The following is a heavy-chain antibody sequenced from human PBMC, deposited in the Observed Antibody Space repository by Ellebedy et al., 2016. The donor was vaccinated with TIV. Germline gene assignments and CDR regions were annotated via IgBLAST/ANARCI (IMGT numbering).Heavy chain of an antibody. Sequence: SQTLSLTCAISGDSVSSNFVAWNWIRQSPSRGLEWLGRTYYRSKWNHDYALSVKSRLTINPDTSKNHFSLQLNSVTPEDTAVHYCAAGTYYFEYWGQGTLVTVSS. V-gene: IGHV6-1*01. CDR2: TYYRSKWNH. D-gene: IGHD1-1*01. CDR1: GDSVSSNFVA. CDR3: AAGTYYFEY. J-gene: IGHJ4*02.